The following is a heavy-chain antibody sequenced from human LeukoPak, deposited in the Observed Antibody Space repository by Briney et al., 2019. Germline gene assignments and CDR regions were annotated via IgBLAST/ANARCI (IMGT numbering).Heavy chain of an antibody. J-gene: IGHJ3*02. CDR2: ISSSSSYI. D-gene: IGHD1-26*01. Sequence: PGGSLRLSCAASGFTFRTSGMNWVRQAPGKGLEWVSSISSSSSYIYYADSVKGRFTISRDNAKNSLYLQMNSLRAEDTAVYYCARDTRVDSGNYYGAFDIWGQGTMVTVSS. CDR3: ARDTRVDSGNYYGAFDI. V-gene: IGHV3-21*01. CDR1: GFTFRTSG.